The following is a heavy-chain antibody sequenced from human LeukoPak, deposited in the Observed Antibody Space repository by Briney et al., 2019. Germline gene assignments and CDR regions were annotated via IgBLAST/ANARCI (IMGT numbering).Heavy chain of an antibody. J-gene: IGHJ4*02. V-gene: IGHV3-23*01. CDR1: GFTFSGYA. CDR2: IGVSGGST. D-gene: IGHD3-22*01. Sequence: GGSLRLSCAASGFTFSGYAMTWVRQAPGKGLEWVSTIGVSGGSTFYADSVKGRFTNSRDNSKNTLYQQMNSLRVEDTAVYYCAKGYYDSTGYPLRPSFDYWGQGTLVTVSS. CDR3: AKGYYDSTGYPLRPSFDY.